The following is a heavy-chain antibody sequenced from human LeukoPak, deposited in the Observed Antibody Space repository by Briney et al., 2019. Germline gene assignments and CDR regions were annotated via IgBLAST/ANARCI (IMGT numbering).Heavy chain of an antibody. V-gene: IGHV4-39*07. CDR1: GGSISSSSYY. CDR3: AREGQLVRWFDP. J-gene: IGHJ5*02. D-gene: IGHD6-6*01. CDR2: IYYSGST. Sequence: SETLSLTCTVSGGSISSSSYYWGWIRQPPGKGLEWIGSIYYSGSTYYNPSLKSRVTISVDTSKNQFSLKLSSVTAADTAVYYCAREGQLVRWFDPWGQGTLVTVSS.